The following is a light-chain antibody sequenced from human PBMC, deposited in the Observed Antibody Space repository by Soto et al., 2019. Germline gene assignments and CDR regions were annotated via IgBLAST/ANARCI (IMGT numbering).Light chain of an antibody. V-gene: IGKV3-20*01. CDR1: QSVSSGY. CDR3: HQYGSSPCT. J-gene: IGKJ2*02. Sequence: EIVLTQSPGTLSLSPGERATLSCRASQSVSSGYLAWYRQKPGQAPSLLIYGASSRATGIPDRVSGSGSGTDFTLTISRLEPEDFAVYYCHQYGSSPCTFGQGTKLEIK. CDR2: GAS.